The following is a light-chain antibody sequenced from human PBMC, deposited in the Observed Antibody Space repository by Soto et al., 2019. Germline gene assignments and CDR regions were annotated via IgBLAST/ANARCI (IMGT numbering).Light chain of an antibody. CDR2: WAS. J-gene: IGKJ4*01. CDR1: QSVLYTSTNKNY. Sequence: DIVMTQSPDSLAVSLGERATINCKSSQSVLYTSTNKNYLAWYQQRPGQPPKLLIYWASTRESGVPDRFSGSGSGTDVTLTISSLQAEDVAVYYCQQYYGTPLTFGGGTKVEIK. V-gene: IGKV4-1*01. CDR3: QQYYGTPLT.